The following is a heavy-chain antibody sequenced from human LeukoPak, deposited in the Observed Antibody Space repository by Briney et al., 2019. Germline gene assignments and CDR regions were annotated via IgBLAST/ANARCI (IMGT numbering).Heavy chain of an antibody. CDR3: ARAGNDSSGCFDY. CDR2: INPNSGGT. V-gene: IGHV1-2*02. J-gene: IGHJ4*02. Sequence: ASVKVSCKASGYTFTGYYMHWVRQAPGQGLEWMGWINPNSGGTNYAQNFQGRVTMTRDTSISTAYMELSRLRSDDTAVYYCARAGNDSSGCFDYWGQGTLVTVSS. D-gene: IGHD3-22*01. CDR1: GYTFTGYY.